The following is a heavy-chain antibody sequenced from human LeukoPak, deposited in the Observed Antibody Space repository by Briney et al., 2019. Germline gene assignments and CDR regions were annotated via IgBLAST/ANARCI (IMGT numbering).Heavy chain of an antibody. V-gene: IGHV3-33*01. J-gene: IGHJ4*02. CDR3: ARDSAVAGHFDY. Sequence: GGSLRLSCAASGFTFSSYGMHWVRQAPGKGLEWVAVIWYDGSNKYYADSVKGRSTISRDNSKNTLYLQMNSLRAEDTAVYYCARDSAVAGHFDYWGQGTLVTVSS. D-gene: IGHD6-19*01. CDR1: GFTFSSYG. CDR2: IWYDGSNK.